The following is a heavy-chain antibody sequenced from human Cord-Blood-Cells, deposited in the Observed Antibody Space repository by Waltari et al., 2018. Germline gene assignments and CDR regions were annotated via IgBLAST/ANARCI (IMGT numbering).Heavy chain of an antibody. D-gene: IGHD1-7*01. Sequence: QVQLQASGPGLSKPPEPLSPTSTIAAGSVSGGSYFWSWIRQPPGKGPEWIGYIYNKGSTNYYPSLKSRVTISVGTSNNQFSLKLSSVTAADTAVYYWARAGRTSYYFDYWGQGTLVTVSS. V-gene: IGHV4-61*01. CDR2: IYNKGST. CDR1: AGSVSGGSYF. J-gene: IGHJ4*02. CDR3: ARAGRTSYYFDY.